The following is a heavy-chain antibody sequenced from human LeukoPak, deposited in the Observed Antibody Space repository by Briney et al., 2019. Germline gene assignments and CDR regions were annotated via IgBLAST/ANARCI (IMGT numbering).Heavy chain of an antibody. CDR2: INHSGST. CDR3: ARGSSKYSSSPGYGY. CDR1: GGSFSGYY. V-gene: IGHV4-34*01. D-gene: IGHD6-13*01. Sequence: SETLSLTCAVYGGSFSGYYWSWIRQPPGKGLEWIGEINHSGSTNYNPSLKSRVTISVDTSKNQFSLKLSPVTAADTAVYYCARGSSKYSSSPGYGYWGQGTLVTVSS. J-gene: IGHJ4*02.